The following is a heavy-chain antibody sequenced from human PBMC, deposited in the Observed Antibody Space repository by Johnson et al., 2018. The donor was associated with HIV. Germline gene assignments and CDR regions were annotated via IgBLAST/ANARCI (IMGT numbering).Heavy chain of an antibody. D-gene: IGHD3-10*01. CDR2: IYSGGST. J-gene: IGHJ3*02. V-gene: IGHV3-66*01. CDR1: GFSFNDYY. Sequence: VQLVESGGGLVKPGGSLRLSCAASGFSFNDYYMSWVRQAPGKGLEWVSVIYSGGSTYYADSVKGRFTIPRDNSKNTLYLQMNSLRAEDTAVYYCARDLYYYDIWGQGTMVTVSS. CDR3: ARDLYYYDI.